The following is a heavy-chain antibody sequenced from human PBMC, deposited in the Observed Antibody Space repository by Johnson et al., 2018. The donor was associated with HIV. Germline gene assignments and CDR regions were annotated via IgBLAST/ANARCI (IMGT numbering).Heavy chain of an antibody. CDR3: ARGPRVSMIVVLDI. CDR2: ISGGDDDT. V-gene: IGHV3-23*04. D-gene: IGHD3-22*01. Sequence: VQLVESGGGLVQPGGSLRLSCAASGFTFSSYAMDWVRQAPGKGLEWVSFISGGDDDTYYADSVKGRFTISRDNSKNTLYLQMNSLRTEDTAVYYCARGPRVSMIVVLDIWGQGTMVTVSS. CDR1: GFTFSSYA. J-gene: IGHJ3*02.